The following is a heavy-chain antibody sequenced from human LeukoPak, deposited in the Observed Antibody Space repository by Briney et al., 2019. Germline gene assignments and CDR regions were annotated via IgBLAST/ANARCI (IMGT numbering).Heavy chain of an antibody. D-gene: IGHD3-3*01. CDR3: ARDRGVLRFLEWLFDY. J-gene: IGHJ4*02. Sequence: SVKVSCKASGYTFTGYYMHWVRQAPGQGLEWMGWINPNSGGTNYAQKFQGRVTMTRDTSISTAYMELSRLRSDDTAVYYCARDRGVLRFLEWLFDYWGQGTLVTVSS. CDR1: GYTFTGYY. V-gene: IGHV1-2*02. CDR2: INPNSGGT.